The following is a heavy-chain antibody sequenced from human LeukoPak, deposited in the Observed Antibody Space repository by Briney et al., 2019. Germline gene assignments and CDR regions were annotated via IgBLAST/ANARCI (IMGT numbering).Heavy chain of an antibody. CDR3: ARLDRSGYEMGGTWFDP. CDR1: GASIRSSY. D-gene: IGHD3-22*01. CDR2: IYYTGST. V-gene: IGHV4-59*08. Sequence: SETLSLTCTVSGASIRSSYWSWLRQPPGKGLEWIGYIYYTGSTNTNPSLKSRVTVSVDTSKNQFSLKLSSMTAADTAVYYCARLDRSGYEMGGTWFDPWGQGTLVTVSS. J-gene: IGHJ5*02.